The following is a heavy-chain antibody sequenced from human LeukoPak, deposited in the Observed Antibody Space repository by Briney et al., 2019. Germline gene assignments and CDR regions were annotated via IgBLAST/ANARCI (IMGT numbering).Heavy chain of an antibody. CDR2: IILIFGTA. V-gene: IGHV1-69*06. CDR1: GGTFSSYA. J-gene: IGHJ2*01. Sequence: SVKVSCKASGGTFSSYAISWVRQAPGQGLEWMGGIILIFGTANYAQKFQGRVTITADKSTSTAYMELSSLRSEDTAVYYCAREAPGIAVASTPTGYFDLWGRGTLVTVSS. CDR3: AREAPGIAVASTPTGYFDL. D-gene: IGHD6-19*01.